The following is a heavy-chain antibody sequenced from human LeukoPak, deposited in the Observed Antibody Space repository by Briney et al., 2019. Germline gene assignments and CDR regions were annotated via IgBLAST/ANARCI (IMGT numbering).Heavy chain of an antibody. J-gene: IGHJ5*02. Sequence: PSETLSLTCAVYGGSFSGYYWSWIRQPPGKGLEWIGEINHSGSTNYNPSLKSRVTISVDTSKNQFSLKLSSVTAADTAVYYCARKLKWLRWKNWFDPWGQGTLVTVSS. V-gene: IGHV4-34*01. CDR3: ARKLKWLRWKNWFDP. CDR2: INHSGST. CDR1: GGSFSGYY. D-gene: IGHD5-12*01.